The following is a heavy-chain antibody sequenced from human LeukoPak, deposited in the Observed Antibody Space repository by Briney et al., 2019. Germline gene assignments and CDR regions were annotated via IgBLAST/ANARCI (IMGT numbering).Heavy chain of an antibody. V-gene: IGHV4-59*01. Sequence: SETLSLTCTVSGGSISSYYWSWIRQPPGKGLEWIGYIYYSGSTNYNPSLKSRVTISVDTSKNQFSLKLSSVTAADTAVYYCARCALGYCSSTPLWGQGTLVTVSS. CDR3: ARCALGYCSSTPL. CDR1: GGSISSYY. CDR2: IYYSGST. D-gene: IGHD2-2*01. J-gene: IGHJ4*02.